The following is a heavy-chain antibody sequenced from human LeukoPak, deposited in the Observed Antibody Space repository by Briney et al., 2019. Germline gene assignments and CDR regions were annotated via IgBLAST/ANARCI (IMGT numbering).Heavy chain of an antibody. V-gene: IGHV3-48*03. J-gene: IGHJ4*02. CDR1: GFTFSGYE. CDR2: INSSGSTI. Sequence: QPGGSLRLSCAASGFTFSGYEMNWVRQAPGKGLEWVSYINSSGSTIYYAGSVKGRFTISRDNAKNSLYLQMNSLRAEDTAVYYCAREVWGVIIGWGQGTLVTVSS. D-gene: IGHD3-10*01. CDR3: AREVWGVIIG.